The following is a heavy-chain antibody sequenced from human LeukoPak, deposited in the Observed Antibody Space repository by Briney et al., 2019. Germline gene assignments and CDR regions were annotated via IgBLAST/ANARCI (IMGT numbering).Heavy chain of an antibody. CDR2: IQYDGNNE. J-gene: IGHJ4*02. V-gene: IGHV3-30*02. Sequence: GGSLRLSCAASGFTFGGYGMHWVRQAPGKGLEWVAFIQYDGNNEYYMDTLRGRFTISRDNSKNTLYLQMNSLSAEDTAVYYCVKESTYGDFWGQGTLVTVSS. D-gene: IGHD3-16*01. CDR1: GFTFGGYG. CDR3: VKESTYGDF.